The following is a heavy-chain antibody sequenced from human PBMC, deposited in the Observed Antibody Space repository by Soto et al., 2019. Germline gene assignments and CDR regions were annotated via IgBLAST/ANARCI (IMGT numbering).Heavy chain of an antibody. J-gene: IGHJ4*02. CDR1: GYTFISYG. V-gene: IGHV1-18*01. CDR2: ISGYNGNT. D-gene: IGHD3-10*01. Sequence: ASVKVSCKGSGYTFISYGISWVRQAPGQGLEWMGWISGYNGNTNYAQKLQGRITMTTDTSTSTAYMELRSLRSDDTAMYYCARAPTYYYGSGSSNFDYWGQGTLVTVSS. CDR3: ARAPTYYYGSGSSNFDY.